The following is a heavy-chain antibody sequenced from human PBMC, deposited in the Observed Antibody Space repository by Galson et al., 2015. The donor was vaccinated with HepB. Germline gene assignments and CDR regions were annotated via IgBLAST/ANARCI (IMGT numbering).Heavy chain of an antibody. V-gene: IGHV4-4*07. CDR2: IYTSGST. Sequence: ETLSLTCTVSGGSISSYYWSWIRQPAGKGLEWIGRIYTSGSTNYNPSLKSRVTMSVDTSKNQFSLKLSSVTASDTAMYYCASGRADYGDYPLTTPDYWGQGTLVTVSS. D-gene: IGHD4-17*01. CDR3: ASGRADYGDYPLTTPDY. CDR1: GGSISSYY. J-gene: IGHJ4*02.